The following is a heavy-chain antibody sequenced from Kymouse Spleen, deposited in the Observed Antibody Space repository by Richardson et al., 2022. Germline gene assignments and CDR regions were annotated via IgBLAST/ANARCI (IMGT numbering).Heavy chain of an antibody. CDR3: AREITIFGGAFDY. CDR1: GFTVSSNY. D-gene: IGHD3-3*01. V-gene: IGHV3-66*03. CDR2: IYSCGST. J-gene: IGHJ4*02. Sequence: EVQLVESGGGLIQPGGSLRLSCAASGFTVSSNYMSWVRQAPGKGLEWVSVIYSCGSTYYADSVKGRFTISRDNSKNTLYLQMNSLRAEDTAVYYCAREITIFGGAFDYWGQGTLVTVSS.